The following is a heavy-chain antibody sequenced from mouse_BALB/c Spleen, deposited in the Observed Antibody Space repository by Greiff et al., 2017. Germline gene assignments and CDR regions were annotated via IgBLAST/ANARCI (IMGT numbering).Heavy chain of an antibody. CDR1: GYTFTDYY. D-gene: IGHD1-1*01. CDR3: ARFPNYYGSSYDAMDY. J-gene: IGHJ4*01. V-gene: IGHV1-77*01. CDR2: IYPGSGNT. Sequence: VQLQQSGAELARPGASVKLSCKASGYTFTDYYINWVKQRTGQGLEWIGEIYPGSGNTYYNEKFKGKATLTADKSSSTAYMQLSSLTSEDSAVYFCARFPNYYGSSYDAMDYWGQGTSVTVSS.